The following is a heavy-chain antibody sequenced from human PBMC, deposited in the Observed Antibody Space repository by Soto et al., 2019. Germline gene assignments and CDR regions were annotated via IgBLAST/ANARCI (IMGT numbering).Heavy chain of an antibody. J-gene: IGHJ4*02. Sequence: EVQLVESGGGLVKPGGSLRLSCAASGFTFSSYSMNWVRQAPGKGLEWVSSISSSSSYIYYADSVKGRFTISRDNAKNSLYLQMNSLRAEDTAVYYCARDRAVVTAGFDYWGQGTLVTVSS. V-gene: IGHV3-21*01. CDR3: ARDRAVVTAGFDY. D-gene: IGHD2-21*02. CDR2: ISSSSSYI. CDR1: GFTFSSYS.